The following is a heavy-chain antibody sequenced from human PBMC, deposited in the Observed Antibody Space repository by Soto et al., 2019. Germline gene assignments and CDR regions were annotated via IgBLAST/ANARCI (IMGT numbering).Heavy chain of an antibody. V-gene: IGHV3-23*01. Sequence: PGGSLRLSCAVSGFTFSSYAMSWVRQVPGKGLEWVSAIGASGDSTHYADSVKGRFTISRDNSQNTLFLQMNSLRAEDTAVYYCAKLPFFIAVAGPLDYWGQGTLVTVSS. CDR2: IGASGDST. D-gene: IGHD6-19*01. CDR3: AKLPFFIAVAGPLDY. CDR1: GFTFSSYA. J-gene: IGHJ4*02.